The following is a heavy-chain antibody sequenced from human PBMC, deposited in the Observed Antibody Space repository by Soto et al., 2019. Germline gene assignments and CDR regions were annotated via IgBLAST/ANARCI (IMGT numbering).Heavy chain of an antibody. CDR3: ARVAEDYGWFDP. D-gene: IGHD4-17*01. CDR1: SGSISSTNW. J-gene: IGHJ5*02. Sequence: QVQLQESGPGLVKPSGTLSRTCAVSSGSISSTNWWTWVRKPTGKGLEWIGEISHSGSTNYNPSLKSRVTILVDKSKNQFSLKLTSVTAADTGVYYCARVAEDYGWFDPWGQGTLVTVSS. V-gene: IGHV4-4*02. CDR2: ISHSGST.